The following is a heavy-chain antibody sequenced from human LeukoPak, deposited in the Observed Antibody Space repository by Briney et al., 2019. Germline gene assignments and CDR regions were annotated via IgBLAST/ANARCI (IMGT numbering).Heavy chain of an antibody. V-gene: IGHV3-33*01. CDR3: ARAVSSGYYNFYFDY. D-gene: IGHD3-3*01. CDR1: GFTFSSYG. CDR2: ILSDGSKE. Sequence: PGGSLRLSCAASGFTFSSYGMHWVRQAPGKGLEWVAVILSDGSKEFYTDSVKGRFTISRDNSKNTLYLQMNSLRAEDTAVYYCARAVSSGYYNFYFDYWGQGTLVTVSS. J-gene: IGHJ4*02.